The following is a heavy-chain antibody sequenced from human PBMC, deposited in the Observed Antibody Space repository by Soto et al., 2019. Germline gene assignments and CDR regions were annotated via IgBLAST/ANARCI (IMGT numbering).Heavy chain of an antibody. CDR1: GGSFTSNNW. CDR2: IYRTGST. J-gene: IGHJ4*02. D-gene: IGHD1-7*01. CDR3: ASRDPGTSVDY. Sequence: PSETLSLTCAVSGGSFTSNNWWTWVRQPPGQGLEWIGEIYRTGSTNYNPSLKSRVTISLDKSENQFSLKVTSLTAADTAVYYCASRDPGTSVDYWGQGTLVTVAS. V-gene: IGHV4-4*02.